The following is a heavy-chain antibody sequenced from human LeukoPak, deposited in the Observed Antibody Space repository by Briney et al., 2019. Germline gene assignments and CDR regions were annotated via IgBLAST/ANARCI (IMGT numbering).Heavy chain of an antibody. CDR3: PRDHIPEGVTGRYYYYGMDV. J-gene: IGHJ6*02. CDR1: GYTFTGYY. Sequence: ASVKVSCKASGYTFTGYYMHWVRQAPGQGLEWMGWINPNSGSTNYAQKFQGRVTMTRDTSISTAYMDLSRLRSDDPAVYYFPRDHIPEGVTGRYYYYGMDVWGQGPTVTVSS. CDR2: INPNSGST. V-gene: IGHV1-2*02. D-gene: IGHD5-18*01.